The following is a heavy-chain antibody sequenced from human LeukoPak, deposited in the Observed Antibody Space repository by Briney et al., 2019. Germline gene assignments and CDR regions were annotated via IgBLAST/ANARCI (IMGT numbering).Heavy chain of an antibody. CDR3: AKEYYDSSGHYEVLDY. Sequence: PGRSLRLSCAASGFTFSSYGMHWVRQAPGKGLEWVAVISYDGSNKYYADSVKGRFTISRDNSKNTLYLQMNSLKAEDTAVYYCAKEYYDSSGHYEVLDYWGQGTLVTVSS. CDR2: ISYDGSNK. V-gene: IGHV3-30*18. J-gene: IGHJ4*02. CDR1: GFTFSSYG. D-gene: IGHD3-22*01.